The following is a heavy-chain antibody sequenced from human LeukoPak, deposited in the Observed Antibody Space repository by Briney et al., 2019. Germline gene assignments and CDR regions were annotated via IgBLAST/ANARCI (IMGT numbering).Heavy chain of an antibody. CDR2: ISGSGSST. J-gene: IGHJ4*02. Sequence: PGGSLRLSCAASGFTFSSYAMSWVRQALGKGLEWVSTISGSGSSTYYAESVKGRFTISRDNSKNTLYLQMNSLRAEDTAVYYCAKGATYFDILTGQRSDYWGQGTLVTVSS. V-gene: IGHV3-23*01. CDR3: AKGATYFDILTGQRSDY. CDR1: GFTFSSYA. D-gene: IGHD3-9*01.